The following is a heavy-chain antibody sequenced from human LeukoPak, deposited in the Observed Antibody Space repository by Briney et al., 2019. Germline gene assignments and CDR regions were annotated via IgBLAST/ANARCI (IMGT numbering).Heavy chain of an antibody. CDR2: ISSSGGST. Sequence: GGSLRLSCAASGFTFSSFAMSWVRQAPGMGLEWVSSISSSGGSTYYIDSVKGRFTISRDTSKNTLYLQMNSLRADDTAVYYCAKRIAALGPSFDYWGQGTLVTVSS. D-gene: IGHD6-13*01. CDR3: AKRIAALGPSFDY. V-gene: IGHV3-23*01. J-gene: IGHJ4*02. CDR1: GFTFSSFA.